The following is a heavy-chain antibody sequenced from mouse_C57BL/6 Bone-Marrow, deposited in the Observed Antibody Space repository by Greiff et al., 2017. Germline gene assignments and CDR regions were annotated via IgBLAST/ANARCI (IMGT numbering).Heavy chain of an antibody. Sequence: VQLQQPGAELVRPGSSVKLSCKASGYTFTSYWMDWVKQSPGQGLEWIGNIYPSDSETHYNQKFKDKATLTVDKSSSTAYMQLSSLTSEDSAVYYWASGNWFAYWGQGTLVTVSA. CDR2: IYPSDSET. CDR3: ASGNWFAY. D-gene: IGHD4-1*01. CDR1: GYTFTSYW. V-gene: IGHV1-61*01. J-gene: IGHJ3*01.